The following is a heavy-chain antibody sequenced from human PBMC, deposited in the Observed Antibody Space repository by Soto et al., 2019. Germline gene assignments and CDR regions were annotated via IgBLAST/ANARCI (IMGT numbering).Heavy chain of an antibody. CDR2: INPNSGGT. J-gene: IGHJ6*03. CDR3: ARAKYDFRYYYMDV. D-gene: IGHD3-3*01. V-gene: IGHV1-2*04. CDR1: GYTFTGYY. Sequence: GASVKVSCKASGYTFTGYYMHWVRQAPGQGLEWMGWINPNSGGTNYAQKFQGWVTMTTDTSISTAYMELSRLRSDDTAVYYCARAKYDFRYYYMDVWGKGTTVTVSS.